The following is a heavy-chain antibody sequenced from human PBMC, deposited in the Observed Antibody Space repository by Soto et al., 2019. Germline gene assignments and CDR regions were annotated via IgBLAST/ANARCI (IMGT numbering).Heavy chain of an antibody. CDR2: IYYSGST. D-gene: IGHD2-8*01. CDR1: GGSISSGGYY. Sequence: QVQLQESGPGLVKPSQTLSLTCTVSGGSISSGGYYWSWIRQHPGKGLEWIGYIYYSGSTYYNPSLKSRVTISVDTSKNQFSLKLSSVTAADTAVYYCARAMDIVLMVNGWFDPWGQGTLVTVSS. CDR3: ARAMDIVLMVNGWFDP. J-gene: IGHJ5*02. V-gene: IGHV4-31*03.